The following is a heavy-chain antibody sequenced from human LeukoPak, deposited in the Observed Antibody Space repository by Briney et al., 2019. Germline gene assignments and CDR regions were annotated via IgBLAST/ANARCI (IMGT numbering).Heavy chain of an antibody. CDR3: ARSQWELPGDFDY. V-gene: IGHV3-21*01. J-gene: IGHJ4*02. Sequence: GGSLRLSCAASGFTFSSYSMNWVPQAPGKGLEWVSSISSSSSYIYYADSVKGRFTISRDNAKNSLYLQMNSLRAEDTAVYYCARSQWELPGDFDYWGQGTLVTVSS. CDR2: ISSSSSYI. D-gene: IGHD1-26*01. CDR1: GFTFSSYS.